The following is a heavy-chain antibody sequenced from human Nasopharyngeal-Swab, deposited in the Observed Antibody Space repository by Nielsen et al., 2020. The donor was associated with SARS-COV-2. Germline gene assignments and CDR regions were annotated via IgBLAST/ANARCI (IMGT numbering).Heavy chain of an antibody. Sequence: GESLKISCTTSGFTFGDYAMSWVRQAPGKGLEWVGFIRSEANGGTAEYAVSVEGRFSISRDDSKSIAYLQMNSLKTEDTAVYYCTGYSTIFYWGQGTLVTVPS. CDR2: IRSEANGGTA. D-gene: IGHD2-2*01. CDR1: GFTFGDYA. V-gene: IGHV3-49*04. CDR3: TGYSTIFY. J-gene: IGHJ4*02.